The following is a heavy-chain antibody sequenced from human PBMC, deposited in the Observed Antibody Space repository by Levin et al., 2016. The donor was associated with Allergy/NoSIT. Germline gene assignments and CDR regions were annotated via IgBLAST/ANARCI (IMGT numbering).Heavy chain of an antibody. Sequence: GESLKISCAVSGVTFSEDTMNWVRQAPGKGLDWVSSITPSSSYIYYADSVKGRFSISRDNAKNSLYLQMNSLRAEDTAVYYCVRGIQLWQYPYFDSWGQGTLVTVSS. V-gene: IGHV3-21*01. CDR3: VRGIQLWQYPYFDS. D-gene: IGHD5-24*01. CDR2: ITPSSSYI. CDR1: GVTFSEDT. J-gene: IGHJ4*02.